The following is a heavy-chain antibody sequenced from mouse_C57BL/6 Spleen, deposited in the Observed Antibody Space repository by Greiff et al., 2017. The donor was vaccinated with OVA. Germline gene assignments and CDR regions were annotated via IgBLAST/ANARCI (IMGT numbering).Heavy chain of an antibody. CDR2: INPSTGGT. CDR1: GYSFTGYY. V-gene: IGHV1-42*01. Sequence: EVQLQQSGPELVKPGASVKISCKASGYSFTGYYMNWVKQSPEKSLEWIGEINPSTGGTTYNQTFKAKATLTVDKSSSTAYMQLKSLTSEDSAVYYCARSPYAMDYWGQGTSVTVSS. CDR3: ARSPYAMDY. J-gene: IGHJ4*01.